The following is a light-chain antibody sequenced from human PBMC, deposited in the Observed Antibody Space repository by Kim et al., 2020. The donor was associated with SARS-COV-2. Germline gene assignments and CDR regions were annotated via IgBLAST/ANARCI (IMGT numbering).Light chain of an antibody. CDR3: QQYSGTPPT. CDR1: QSVLYTSNNKNY. CDR2: CAS. V-gene: IGKV4-1*01. J-gene: IGKJ1*01. Sequence: ATISCKSSQSVLYTSNNKNYLAWYQHKPGQPPRLLISCASTRESGVPDRFSGSGSGTDFTLTISTLQAEDVAVYFCQQYSGTPPTFGQGTKVDIK.